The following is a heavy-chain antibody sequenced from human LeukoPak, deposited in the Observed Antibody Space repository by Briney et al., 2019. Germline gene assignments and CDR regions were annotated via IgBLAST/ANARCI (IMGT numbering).Heavy chain of an antibody. D-gene: IGHD5-12*01. J-gene: IGHJ3*02. CDR2: IIPIFGTA. V-gene: IGHV1-69*01. CDR3: ATAYDSSGAFDI. CDR1: GGTFSSYA. Sequence: SVKVSCKASGGTFSSYAISWVRQAPGQGLEWMGGIIPIFGTANYAQKFQGRVTITADESTSTAYMELSSLRSEDTAVYYCATAYDSSGAFDIWGQGTMVTVSS.